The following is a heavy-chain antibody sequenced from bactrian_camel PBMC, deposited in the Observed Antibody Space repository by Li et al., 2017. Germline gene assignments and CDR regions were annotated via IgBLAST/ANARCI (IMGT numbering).Heavy chain of an antibody. CDR1: GFTFKRHY. V-gene: IGHV3S5*01. J-gene: IGHJ6*01. Sequence: QVQLVESGGGSVQPGGSLRLSCAASGFTFKRHYMNWVRQAPGKGLEWVSGIYSHGRDTDYLDSAKGRFTVSRDNDKNTFYLQMNSLKPEDTAMYHCAAERVERMTAIQCLGVIGHFGYWGQGTQVTVS. CDR3: AAERVERMTAIQCLGVIGHFGY. D-gene: IGHD3*01. CDR2: IYSHGRDT.